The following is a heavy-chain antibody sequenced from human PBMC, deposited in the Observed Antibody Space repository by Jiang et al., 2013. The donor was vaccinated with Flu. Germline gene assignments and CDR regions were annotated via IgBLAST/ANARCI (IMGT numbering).Heavy chain of an antibody. D-gene: IGHD6-13*01. V-gene: IGHV3-43*01. CDR1: GFKFDDYN. Sequence: VQLLESGGVVVQPGGSLRLSCAASGFKFDDYNMHWVRQAPGKGLEWVSLISWDGGSTYYADSVKGRFTISRDNSKKSLYLQMNSLRTDDTALYYCAKEFRSSSWPHIYYYYNMDVWGKGTTVTVSS. J-gene: IGHJ6*03. CDR3: AKEFRSSSWPHIYYYYNMDV. CDR2: ISWDGGST.